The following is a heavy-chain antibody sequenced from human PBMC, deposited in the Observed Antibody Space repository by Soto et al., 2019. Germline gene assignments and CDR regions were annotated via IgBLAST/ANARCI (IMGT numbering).Heavy chain of an antibody. Sequence: GGSLRLSCAASGFTFSNAWMNWVRQAPGKGLEWVGRIKSRTDGGTTDSATPVRGRFTISRDDSKSALSLQMNSLKTEDTAVYYCPTGLTRMARGDYWGHGTMVTVSS. J-gene: IGHJ4*01. CDR3: PTGLTRMARGDY. D-gene: IGHD2-8*01. CDR1: GFTFSNAW. V-gene: IGHV3-15*01. CDR2: IKSRTDGGTT.